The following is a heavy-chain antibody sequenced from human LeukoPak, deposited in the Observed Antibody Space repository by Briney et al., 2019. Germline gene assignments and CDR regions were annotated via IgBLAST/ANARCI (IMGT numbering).Heavy chain of an antibody. CDR1: GFTFSDYN. J-gene: IGHJ4*02. V-gene: IGHV3-7*01. D-gene: IGHD3-3*01. CDR3: ARLREIPVFGVVTKSTSYFDY. Sequence: GGSLKLSCAASGFTFSDYNMRWIRQAPGKGLELVANIKQDRSEKYYVDSVKGRFTISRDNAKNSLYLQMNSLRAEDTAVYYCARLREIPVFGVVTKSTSYFDYWGQGTLVTVSS. CDR2: IKQDRSEK.